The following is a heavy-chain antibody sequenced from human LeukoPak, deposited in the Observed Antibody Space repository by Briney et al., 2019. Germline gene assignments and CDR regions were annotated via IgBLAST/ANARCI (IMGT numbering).Heavy chain of an antibody. V-gene: IGHV1-46*01. CDR2: INPSGGST. CDR3: ARDLYPVDTAMVIPDY. CDR1: GYTFTSYY. D-gene: IGHD5-18*01. Sequence: ASVKVSCKASGYTFTSYYMHWVRQAPGQGLEWMGIINPSGGSTSYAQKFQGRVTMTRDTSTSTVYMGLSSLRSEDTAVYYCARDLYPVDTAMVIPDYWGQGTLVTVSS. J-gene: IGHJ4*02.